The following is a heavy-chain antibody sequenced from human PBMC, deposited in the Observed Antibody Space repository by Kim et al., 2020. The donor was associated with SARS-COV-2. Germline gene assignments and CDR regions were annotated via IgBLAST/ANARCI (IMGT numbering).Heavy chain of an antibody. J-gene: IGHJ5*02. V-gene: IGHV5-51*01. CDR3: ARLLGYCSSISCYNLGVNWFDP. D-gene: IGHD2-2*02. CDR2: IFPGDSET. Sequence: GESLKISCKGSGYAFANYWIGWVRRMPGKGLEWMGIIFPGDSETRYSPSFQGQVTMSADKTIKTAYMQWRSLKASDTAMYFCARLLGYCSSISCYNLGVNWFDPWGQGTLVTVSS. CDR1: GYAFANYW.